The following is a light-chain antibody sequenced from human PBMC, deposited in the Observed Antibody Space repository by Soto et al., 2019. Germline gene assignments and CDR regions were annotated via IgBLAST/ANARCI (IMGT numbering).Light chain of an antibody. CDR2: DVS. J-gene: IGLJ1*01. V-gene: IGLV2-11*01. CDR1: SSDDGGYNY. CDR3: CSYAGSYTFGV. Sequence: QSALTQPRSVSGSPGQSVSISCTGTSSDDGGYNYVSWYQQHPGKAPKLMIYDVSKRPSGVPDRFSGSKSGNTASLTISGLHAEDEADYYCCSYAGSYTFGVFGTGTKLTVL.